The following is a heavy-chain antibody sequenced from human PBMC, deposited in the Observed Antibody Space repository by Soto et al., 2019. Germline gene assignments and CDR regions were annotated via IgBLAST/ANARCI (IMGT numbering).Heavy chain of an antibody. J-gene: IGHJ4*02. CDR3: ASIVKFYSSGWSYYFDY. Sequence: SETLSLTCAVSGYSISSSNWWGWIRQPPGKGLEWIGYIYYSGSTYYNPSLKSRVTMSVDTSKNQFSLKLSSVTAVDTAVYYCASIVKFYSSGWSYYFDYWGKGTLVTVSS. CDR2: IYYSGST. V-gene: IGHV4-28*01. CDR1: GYSISSSNW. D-gene: IGHD6-19*01.